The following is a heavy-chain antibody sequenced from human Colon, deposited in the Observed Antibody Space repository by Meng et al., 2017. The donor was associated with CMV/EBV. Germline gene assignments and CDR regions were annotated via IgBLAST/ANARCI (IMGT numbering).Heavy chain of an antibody. Sequence: GGSLRLSCAASGFTFSSYWMSWVRQAPGKGLEWVSRINSAANITHYAGSVKGRFAISRDNAKNTLYLQMNSLRVEDTAVYYCAGDRWGPEYWGQGTLVTVSS. CDR1: GFTFSSYW. CDR2: INSAANIT. J-gene: IGHJ4*02. D-gene: IGHD3-16*01. V-gene: IGHV3-74*01. CDR3: AGDRWGPEY.